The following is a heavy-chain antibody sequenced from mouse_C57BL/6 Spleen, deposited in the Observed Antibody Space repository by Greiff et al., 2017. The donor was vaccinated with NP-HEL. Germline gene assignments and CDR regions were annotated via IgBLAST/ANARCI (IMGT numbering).Heavy chain of an antibody. Sequence: DVKLQESGPGLVKPSQSLSLTCSVTGYSITSGYYWNWIRQFPGNKLEWMGYISYDGSNNYNPSLKNRIPITRDTSKNQFFLKLNSVTTEDTATYYCARDGYDGYFDVWGTGTTVTVSS. J-gene: IGHJ1*03. CDR3: ARDGYDGYFDV. CDR1: GYSITSGYY. CDR2: ISYDGSN. V-gene: IGHV3-6*01. D-gene: IGHD2-2*01.